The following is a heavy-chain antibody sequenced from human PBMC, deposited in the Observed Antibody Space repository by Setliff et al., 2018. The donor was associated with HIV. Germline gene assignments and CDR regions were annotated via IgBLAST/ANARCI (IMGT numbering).Heavy chain of an antibody. Sequence: SETLSLTCTVSGGSISSYYWSWIRQPPGKGLEWIGYIYTSGGTNYNPSLKSRVTISVDTSKNQFSLKLSSVTAADTAVYYCALGTYYYYMDVWGKGTTVTVSS. CDR2: IYTSGGT. V-gene: IGHV4-4*08. CDR3: ALGTYYYYMDV. D-gene: IGHD1-1*01. CDR1: GGSISSYY. J-gene: IGHJ6*03.